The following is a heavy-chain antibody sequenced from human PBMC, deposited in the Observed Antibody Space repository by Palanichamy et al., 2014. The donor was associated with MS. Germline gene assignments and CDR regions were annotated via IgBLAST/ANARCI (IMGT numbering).Heavy chain of an antibody. Sequence: EVHLVESGGGLVQPGGSLRLSRAASEFTFSIYWMSWVRQAPGKGLEWVANINQDGSQTYYVDSVEGRFTVSRDNAKNSLSLQMNSLSVEDTAIYYCARAATTGTVDYWGQGTLVTVSS. CDR1: EFTFSIYW. D-gene: IGHD1-1*01. CDR3: ARAATTGTVDY. CDR2: INQDGSQT. J-gene: IGHJ4*02. V-gene: IGHV3-7*04.